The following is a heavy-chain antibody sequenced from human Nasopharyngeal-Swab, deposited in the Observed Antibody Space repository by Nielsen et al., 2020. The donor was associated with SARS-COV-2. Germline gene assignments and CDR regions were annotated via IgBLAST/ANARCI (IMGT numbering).Heavy chain of an antibody. CDR3: AKGGWYYDSSGNFFDY. V-gene: IGHV3-30*18. D-gene: IGHD3-22*01. CDR1: GFTFSSYG. J-gene: IGHJ4*02. CDR2: ISYDGSNK. Sequence: GESLKISCAASGFTFSSYGMHWVRQAPGKGPEWVAVISYDGSNKYYADSVKGRFTISRDNSKNTLYLQMKSLRAEDTAVYYCAKGGWYYDSSGNFFDYWVQGTLVTVSS.